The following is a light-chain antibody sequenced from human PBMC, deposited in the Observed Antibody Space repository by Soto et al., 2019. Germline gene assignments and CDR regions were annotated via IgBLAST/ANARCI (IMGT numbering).Light chain of an antibody. CDR1: QSVSSSY. Sequence: ENGFTPVPGTLSLSPGERATLSCKAIQSVSSSYLAWYQQKPGQAPRLLIYGASSRATGIPDRFSGSGSGTDFTLTISRLEPEDFAVYYCQQYGSSLSITFGQGTRLEIK. V-gene: IGKV3-20*01. CDR3: QQYGSSLSIT. J-gene: IGKJ5*01. CDR2: GAS.